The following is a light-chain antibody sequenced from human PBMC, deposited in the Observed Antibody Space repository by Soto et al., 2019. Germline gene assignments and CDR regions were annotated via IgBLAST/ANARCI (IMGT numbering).Light chain of an antibody. CDR3: QQYNNWRPQT. Sequence: EIVMTQSPATLSVSPGERATLSCRASQSVSSNLAWYQQKPGQAPRLLIYGAFTRATGIPARFSGSGSGTEFTLPISSLQSEYVAFYYCQQYNNWRPQTFGQGTKVEI. CDR2: GAF. J-gene: IGKJ1*01. CDR1: QSVSSN. V-gene: IGKV3-15*01.